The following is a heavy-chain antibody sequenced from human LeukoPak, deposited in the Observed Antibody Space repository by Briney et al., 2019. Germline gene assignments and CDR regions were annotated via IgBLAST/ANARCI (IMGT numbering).Heavy chain of an antibody. Sequence: PGGSLRLSCAASGFTFSSYGMHWVRQAPGKGLEWVAVIWYDGSNKYYADSVKGRFTISRDNSKNTLYLQMNSLRAEDTAVYYCARVPLHDASGHYYSHWGQGTLVTVSS. V-gene: IGHV3-33*01. CDR3: ARVPLHDASGHYYSH. CDR1: GFTFSSYG. CDR2: IWYDGSNK. D-gene: IGHD3-22*01. J-gene: IGHJ1*01.